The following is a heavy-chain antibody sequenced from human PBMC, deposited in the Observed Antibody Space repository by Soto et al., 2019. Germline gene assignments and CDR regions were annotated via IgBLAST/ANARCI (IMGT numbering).Heavy chain of an antibody. Sequence: SVKVSCKASGGTFSSYAISWVRQAPGQGLEWMGGIIPILGTANYAQKFQGRVTITADKSTSTAYMELSSLRSEDTAVYYCASGSVPGSAFDYWGQGTLVTVSS. V-gene: IGHV1-69*10. CDR1: GGTFSSYA. J-gene: IGHJ4*02. D-gene: IGHD2-2*01. CDR3: ASGSVPGSAFDY. CDR2: IIPILGTA.